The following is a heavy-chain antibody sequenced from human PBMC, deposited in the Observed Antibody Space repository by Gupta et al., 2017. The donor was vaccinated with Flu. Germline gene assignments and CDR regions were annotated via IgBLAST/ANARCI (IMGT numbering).Heavy chain of an antibody. CDR1: GFPFSSYG. D-gene: IGHD5-18*01. V-gene: IGHV3-30*18. J-gene: IGHJ4*02. Sequence: HVQLVESGGGVVQPGRSLRLSCAASGFPFSSYGMHWVRQAPGKGLEWVAVISYDGSNKYYADSVKGRFTISRDNSKNTRYLQMNSLRAEDTAVYYCAKDRDTARVPYNAFDYWGQGTVVTVSS. CDR3: AKDRDTARVPYNAFDY. CDR2: ISYDGSNK.